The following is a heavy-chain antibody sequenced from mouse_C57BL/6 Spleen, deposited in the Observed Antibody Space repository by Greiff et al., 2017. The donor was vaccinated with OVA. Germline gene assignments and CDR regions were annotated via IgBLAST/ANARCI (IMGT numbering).Heavy chain of an antibody. Sequence: QVQLKQSGAELVRPGTSVKVSCKASGYAFTNYLIEWVKQRPGQGLEWIGVINPGSGGTNYNEKFKGKATLTADKSSSTAYMQLSSLTSEDSAVYFCARRARDFDYWGQGTTLTVSS. CDR2: INPGSGGT. J-gene: IGHJ2*01. CDR1: GYAFTNYL. D-gene: IGHD3-1*01. CDR3: ARRARDFDY. V-gene: IGHV1-54*01.